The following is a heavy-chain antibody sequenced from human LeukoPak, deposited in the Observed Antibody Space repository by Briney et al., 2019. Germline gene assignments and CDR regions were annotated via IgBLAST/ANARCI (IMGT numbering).Heavy chain of an antibody. V-gene: IGHV4-61*02. CDR2: VSSSGST. CDR1: GDSVSSDSYW. Sequence: SETQSLTCTVSGDSVSSDSYWWSWIRQPAGKGLEWIGRVSSSGSTNYNPSLKSRVTISLDTSKNHFSLKVTSVTAADTAVYYCAKGPGPPWFDPWGQGILVTVSS. D-gene: IGHD2-8*02. J-gene: IGHJ5*02. CDR3: AKGPGPPWFDP.